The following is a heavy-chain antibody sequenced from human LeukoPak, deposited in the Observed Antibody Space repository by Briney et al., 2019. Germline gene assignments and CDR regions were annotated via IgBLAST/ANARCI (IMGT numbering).Heavy chain of an antibody. Sequence: GGSLRLSCAVSGFTVSNNYMSWVRQAPGKGLEWVSLIYSGGDTYYADSMKGRFTISRDNSKNTLYLQMNSLRAEDTAVYYCAVLNNGWRFQHWGQGTLVTVSS. CDR2: IYSGGDT. CDR1: GFTVSNNY. J-gene: IGHJ1*01. CDR3: AVLNNGWRFQH. V-gene: IGHV3-53*01. D-gene: IGHD6-19*01.